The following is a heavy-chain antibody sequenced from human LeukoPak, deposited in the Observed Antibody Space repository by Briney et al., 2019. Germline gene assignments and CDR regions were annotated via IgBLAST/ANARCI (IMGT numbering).Heavy chain of an antibody. CDR2: IWYDGSNK. V-gene: IGHV3-33*01. Sequence: PGGSLRLSCAASGFTFSSYGMHWVRQAPGKGLEWVAVIWYDGSNKYYADSVKGRFTISRDNSKNTLYLQMDSLRAEDMAVYYCASSPPTGTTWYFDLWGRGTLVTVSS. D-gene: IGHD1-7*01. CDR3: ASSPPTGTTWYFDL. J-gene: IGHJ2*01. CDR1: GFTFSSYG.